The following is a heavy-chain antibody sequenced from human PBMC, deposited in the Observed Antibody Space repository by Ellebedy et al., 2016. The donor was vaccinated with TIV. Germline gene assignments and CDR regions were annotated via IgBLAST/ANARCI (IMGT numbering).Heavy chain of an antibody. D-gene: IGHD5-12*01. J-gene: IGHJ3*02. CDR2: TYYRSKWYY. CDR1: GDSVSSNSAA. Sequence: SQTLSLTCAISGDSVSSNSAAWNWIRQSPSSGLEWLGRTYYRSKWYYEYAVSMKSRRTINPDTSKNKFSLQLISVTPEDTAMYYCARDDKVGLDALDIWGQGIMVTVSS. CDR3: ARDDKVGLDALDI. V-gene: IGHV6-1*01.